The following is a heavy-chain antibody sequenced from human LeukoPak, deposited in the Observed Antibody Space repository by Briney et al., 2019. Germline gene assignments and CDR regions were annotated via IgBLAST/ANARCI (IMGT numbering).Heavy chain of an antibody. CDR3: ARGDNYVFDV. CDR1: GGSISSSNW. D-gene: IGHD5-24*01. J-gene: IGHJ2*01. V-gene: IGHV4-4*02. CDR2: ISHDGST. Sequence: SGTLSLTCVVSGGSISSSNWWSWVRQPPGKGLEWIGEISHDGSTNYNPSLKSRVTISVDKSNNHFSLKLTSVTAADTAMYYCARGDNYVFDVWGRGTLVSVSS.